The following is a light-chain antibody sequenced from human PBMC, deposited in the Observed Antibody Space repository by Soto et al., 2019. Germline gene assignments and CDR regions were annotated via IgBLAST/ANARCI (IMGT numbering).Light chain of an antibody. J-gene: IGKJ2*01. Sequence: DIVMTQSPDSLAVSLGERATINCKSSQSVLYSSNNKNYLAWYQQKPGQPPKLLIYWASTRESGGPDRFSGSGSGTDFTLTISSLQAEDVAVYFCQQYYSTPYTFGQGTKREIK. CDR1: QSVLYSSNNKNY. CDR2: WAS. CDR3: QQYYSTPYT. V-gene: IGKV4-1*01.